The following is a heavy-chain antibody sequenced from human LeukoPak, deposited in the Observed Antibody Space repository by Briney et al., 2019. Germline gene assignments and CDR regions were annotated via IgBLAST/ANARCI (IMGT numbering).Heavy chain of an antibody. CDR1: GYSFTSYW. V-gene: IGHV5-51*01. CDR2: IYPGDSDT. CDR3: TRQYYDSNVYYSYYFDY. Sequence: GESLKISCKGSGYSFTSYWIGWVRQMPGKGLEWMGIIYPGDSDTRYSPSFQGQVTISADKSISTAYLQWSSLKASDTAMYYCTRQYYDSNVYYSYYFDYWGQGTLVTVSS. J-gene: IGHJ4*02. D-gene: IGHD3-22*01.